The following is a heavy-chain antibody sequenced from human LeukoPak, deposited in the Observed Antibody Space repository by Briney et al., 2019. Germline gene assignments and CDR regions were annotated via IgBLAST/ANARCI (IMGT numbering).Heavy chain of an antibody. J-gene: IGHJ4*02. D-gene: IGHD3-10*01. CDR1: GFTFSSYA. Sequence: GGSLRLSCAASGFTFSSYAMSWVRQAPGKGLEWVSAISGSGDSTHYADSVKGRFTISRDDSKNTLHLQMNSLRAEDTAVYYCAKDFKFGSAPTAYFDYWGQGTLVTVPS. V-gene: IGHV3-23*01. CDR2: ISGSGDST. CDR3: AKDFKFGSAPTAYFDY.